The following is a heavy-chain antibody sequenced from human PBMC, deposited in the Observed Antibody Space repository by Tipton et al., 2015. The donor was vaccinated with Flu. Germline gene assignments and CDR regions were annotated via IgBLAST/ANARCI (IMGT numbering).Heavy chain of an antibody. J-gene: IGHJ4*02. D-gene: IGHD4-23*01. CDR3: ARDRRARTAAGGVD. CDR2: IYHRGST. V-gene: IGHV4-4*02. Sequence: TLSLTCAVSGGSISSSNWWSWVRQPPGKGLEWIGEIYHRGSTNYNPSLKSRVTISVDKSKNQFSLKLSSVTAADTAVYYCARDRRARTAAGGVDWGQGTLVTVSS. CDR1: GGSISSSNW.